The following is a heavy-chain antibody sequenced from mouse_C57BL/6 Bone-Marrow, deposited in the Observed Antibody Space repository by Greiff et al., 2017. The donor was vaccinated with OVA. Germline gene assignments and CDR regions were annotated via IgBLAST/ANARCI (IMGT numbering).Heavy chain of an antibody. CDR1: GYTFTSYW. CDR2: IYPGSGST. CDR3: AREEGYDYDGIAY. D-gene: IGHD2-4*01. Sequence: QVQLQQPGAELVKPGASVKMSCKASGYTFTSYWITWVKQRPGQGLEWIGDIYPGSGSTNYNEKFQSKATLTVDTSSSTAYMQLSSLTSEDSAVYYCAREEGYDYDGIAYWGQGTLVTVSA. V-gene: IGHV1-55*01. J-gene: IGHJ3*01.